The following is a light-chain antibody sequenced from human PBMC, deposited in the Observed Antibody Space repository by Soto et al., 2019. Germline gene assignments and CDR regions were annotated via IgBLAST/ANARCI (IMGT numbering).Light chain of an antibody. V-gene: IGKV3-20*01. CDR1: QSVSSY. CDR2: DAS. CDR3: QQYGGSPQT. Sequence: EIVLTQSPATLSLSRGERATLSCRASQSVSSYLAWYQQKPGQAPRLLIYDASSRATGIPDRFGGSGSGTDFTLTISRLEPEDFAMYYCQQYGGSPQTFGRGTKVDIK. J-gene: IGKJ1*01.